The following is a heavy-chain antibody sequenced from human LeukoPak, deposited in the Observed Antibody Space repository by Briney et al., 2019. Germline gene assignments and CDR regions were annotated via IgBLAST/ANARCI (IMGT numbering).Heavy chain of an antibody. CDR3: ARDLPWSGYAIDY. D-gene: IGHD5-12*01. CDR2: IYYSGST. CDR1: GGSISSSSYY. Sequence: SETLSLTCTVSGGSISSSSYYWGWIRQPPGKGLEWIGSIYYSGSTYYNPSLKSRVTISVDTSKNQFSLKLSSVTAADTAVYYCARDLPWSGYAIDYWGQGTLVTVSS. J-gene: IGHJ4*02. V-gene: IGHV4-39*07.